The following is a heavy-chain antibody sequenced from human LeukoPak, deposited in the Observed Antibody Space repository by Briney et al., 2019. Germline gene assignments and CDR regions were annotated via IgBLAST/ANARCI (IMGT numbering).Heavy chain of an antibody. J-gene: IGHJ3*02. CDR1: GGSFSGYY. D-gene: IGHD3-3*01. CDR3: ARGIHYYDFWSGYYPRRDDAFDI. CDR2: INHSGST. V-gene: IGHV4-34*01. Sequence: SETLSLTCAVYGGSFSGYYWSWIRQPPGKGLEWIGEINHSGSTNYNPSLKNRVTISVDTSKNKFSLKLSSVTAADTAVYYCARGIHYYDFWSGYYPRRDDAFDIWGQGTMVTVSS.